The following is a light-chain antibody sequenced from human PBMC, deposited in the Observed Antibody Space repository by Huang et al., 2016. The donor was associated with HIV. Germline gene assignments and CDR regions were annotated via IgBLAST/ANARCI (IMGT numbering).Light chain of an antibody. J-gene: IGKJ1*01. V-gene: IGKV3-20*01. CDR3: QQYGSSPWT. Sequence: EIVLTQSPGSLSLSPGEGATLSCRASQSVNNNYVAWYQQKPGQAPRLLIFSASNRATGLPDRFGGSGSGTDCTHTIRSLEPEDFAMYYCQQYGSSPWTFGQGTKVEVK. CDR2: SAS. CDR1: QSVNNNY.